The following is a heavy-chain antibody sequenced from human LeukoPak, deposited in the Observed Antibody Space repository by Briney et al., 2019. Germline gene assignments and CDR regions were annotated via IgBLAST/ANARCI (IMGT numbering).Heavy chain of an antibody. D-gene: IGHD2-15*01. V-gene: IGHV3-48*01. Sequence: GGSLRLSCAGSGFTFSSYSMNWVRQAPGKGLEWVSYISSSSTTIYYADSVKGRFTISRDNAKNSLYLQMNSLRAEDTALYYCARDRCSGGRCYSLSVGYMDVWGKGTTVTVSS. J-gene: IGHJ6*03. CDR2: ISSSSTTI. CDR3: ARDRCSGGRCYSLSVGYMDV. CDR1: GFTFSSYS.